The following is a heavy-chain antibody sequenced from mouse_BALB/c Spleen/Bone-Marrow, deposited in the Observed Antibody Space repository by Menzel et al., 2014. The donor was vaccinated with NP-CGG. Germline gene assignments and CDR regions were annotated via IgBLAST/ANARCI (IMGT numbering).Heavy chain of an antibody. V-gene: IGHV1-77*01. J-gene: IGHJ3*01. CDR1: GYTFTDYY. D-gene: IGHD2-14*01. Sequence: QVQLQQSGAELARPGASVKLSCKASGYTFTDYYINWVRRRTGQGLEWIGEIYPGNGNTYYNEKFKGKATLTADKSSSTAYMQLSGLTSEDSAVYFCARGGYYRYDGFAYWGQGTLVTVSA. CDR3: ARGGYYRYDGFAY. CDR2: IYPGNGNT.